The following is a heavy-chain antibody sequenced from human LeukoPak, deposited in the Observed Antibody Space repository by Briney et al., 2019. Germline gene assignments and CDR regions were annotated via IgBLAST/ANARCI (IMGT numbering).Heavy chain of an antibody. V-gene: IGHV3-23*01. J-gene: IGHJ4*02. D-gene: IGHD2-8*01. CDR2: ISGSGGST. Sequence: GGSLRLSCAASGFTFSSYAMSWVRHDPGKGLEWVSAISGSGGSTYYADSVKGRFTISRDNSKNTLYLQMNSLRAEDTAVYYCARALIGYYFDYWGQGTLVTVSS. CDR3: ARALIGYYFDY. CDR1: GFTFSSYA.